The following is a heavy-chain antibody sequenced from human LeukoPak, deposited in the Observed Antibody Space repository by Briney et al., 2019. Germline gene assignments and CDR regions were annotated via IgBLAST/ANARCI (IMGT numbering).Heavy chain of an antibody. D-gene: IGHD6-6*01. CDR1: GGSFSGYY. V-gene: IGHV4-34*01. CDR2: INHSGST. J-gene: IGHJ4*02. CDR3: ARAGRAARSYYFDY. Sequence: SETLSLTCAVYGGSFSGYYWSWIRQPPGKGLEWIGEINHSGSTNYNPSLKSRVTISVDTSKNQFSLKLSSVTAADTAVYYCARAGRAARSYYFDYWGQGTLVTVSS.